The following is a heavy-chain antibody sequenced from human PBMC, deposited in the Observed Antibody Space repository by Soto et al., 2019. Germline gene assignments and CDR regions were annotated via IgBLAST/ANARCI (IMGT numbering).Heavy chain of an antibody. Sequence: NPSETLSLTCAVSGGSISSGGYSWWWIRPPPGKGLEWIGYIYPSGSTYYNPSLKSRVTISVDRSKYQFSLKLSSVTAADTAVYYCARKTTIRTHYFDDWGQGTLVTVSS. CDR3: ARKTTIRTHYFDD. CDR1: GGSISSGGYS. V-gene: IGHV4-30-2*01. D-gene: IGHD4-4*01. J-gene: IGHJ4*02. CDR2: IYPSGST.